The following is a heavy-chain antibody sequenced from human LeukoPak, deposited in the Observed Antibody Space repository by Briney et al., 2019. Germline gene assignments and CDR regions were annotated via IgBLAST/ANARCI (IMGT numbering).Heavy chain of an antibody. J-gene: IGHJ4*02. Sequence: SETLSLTCAVYGGSFSGYYWSWIRQPPGKGLEWIGEINHSGSTNYNPSLKGRVTISVDTSKNQFSLKLSSVTAADTAVYYCARRPATRRGKTFDYWGRGTLVTVSS. D-gene: IGHD3-10*01. V-gene: IGHV4-34*01. CDR1: GGSFSGYY. CDR3: ARRPATRRGKTFDY. CDR2: INHSGST.